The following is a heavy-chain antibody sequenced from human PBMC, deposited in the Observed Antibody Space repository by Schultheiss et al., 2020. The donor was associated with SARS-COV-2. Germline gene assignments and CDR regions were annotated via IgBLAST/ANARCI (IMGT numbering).Heavy chain of an antibody. J-gene: IGHJ6*02. V-gene: IGHV3-15*07. D-gene: IGHD2-21*01. CDR3: ARAILLFAIVVVIAISSYYYGMDV. CDR1: GFTFSNAR. CDR2: IKSKTDGGTT. Sequence: GGSLRLSCAASGFTFSNARMNWVRQAPGKGLEWVGRIKSKTDGGTTDYAAPVKGRFTISRDDSKNTAYLQMNSLKTEDTAVYYCARAILLFAIVVVIAISSYYYGMDVWGQGTTVTVSS.